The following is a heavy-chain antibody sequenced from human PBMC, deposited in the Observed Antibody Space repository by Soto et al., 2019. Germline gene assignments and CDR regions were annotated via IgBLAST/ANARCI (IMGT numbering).Heavy chain of an antibody. J-gene: IGHJ4*02. CDR1: GYTFTSNG. D-gene: IGHD6-13*01. CDR2: IGVYNGDT. V-gene: IGHV1-18*01. CDR3: TRAIAATGPAEY. Sequence: QIHLVQSGPEVRKPGASVTVSCKPSGYTFTSNGFSWVRQTPGQWLEWMGCIGVYNGDTNYAPKLQGRVTMTTDTSTSTAYMELRSLRAADTAVYFCTRAIAATGPAEYLCQGTRVTVSS.